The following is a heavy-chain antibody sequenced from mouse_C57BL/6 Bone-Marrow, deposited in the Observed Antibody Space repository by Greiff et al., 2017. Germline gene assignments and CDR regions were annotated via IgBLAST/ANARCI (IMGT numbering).Heavy chain of an antibody. D-gene: IGHD2-3*01. J-gene: IGHJ3*01. Sequence: EVKLVESGGDLVKPGGSPKLSCAASGFTFSSYGMSWVRQTPDKRLEWVATISSGGSYTYYPDSVKGRFTISRDNAKNTLYLQMSSLKSEDTAMYYCARHGDGYPFAYWGQGTLVTVSA. CDR2: ISSGGSYT. CDR3: ARHGDGYPFAY. CDR1: GFTFSSYG. V-gene: IGHV5-6*01.